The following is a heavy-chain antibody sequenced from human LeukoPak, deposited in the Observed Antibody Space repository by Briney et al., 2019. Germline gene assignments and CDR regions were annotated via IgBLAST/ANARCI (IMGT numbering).Heavy chain of an antibody. CDR2: ISYDGSNK. CDR3: AKPPGILTGYYPFDY. Sequence: GGSLRLSCAASGFTLSSYGMHWVRQAPGKGLEWVAVISYDGSNKYYADSVKGRFTISRDNSKDTLYLQMNSLRAEDTAVYYCAKPPGILTGYYPFDYWGQGTLVTVSS. J-gene: IGHJ4*02. CDR1: GFTLSSYG. D-gene: IGHD3-9*01. V-gene: IGHV3-30*18.